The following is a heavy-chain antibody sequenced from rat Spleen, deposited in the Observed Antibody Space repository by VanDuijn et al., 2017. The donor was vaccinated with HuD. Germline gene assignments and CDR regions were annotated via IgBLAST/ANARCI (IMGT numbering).Heavy chain of an antibody. Sequence: EVQLVESGGGLVQPGRSLKLSCAASGFTFSNYGMAWVRQAPTKGLEWVATISYDGSATYYRDSVKGRFTISRDNAKSTLYLQMDSLRSEDTATYYCARRGTIYDVLDAWGQGASVTVSS. V-gene: IGHV5-29*01. CDR2: ISYDGSAT. D-gene: IGHD1-10*01. CDR3: ARRGTIYDVLDA. CDR1: GFTFSNYG. J-gene: IGHJ4*01.